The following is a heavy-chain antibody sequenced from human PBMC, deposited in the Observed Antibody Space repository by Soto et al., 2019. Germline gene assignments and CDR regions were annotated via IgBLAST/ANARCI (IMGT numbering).Heavy chain of an antibody. Sequence: TSETLSLTCTVSGGSINIYYWSWIRQPPGKGLEWIGYMYNSGSTNYNPSLKSRVTISVDTSEKQISLKLSSVTAADTAVYYFARAPSSSWKNYPYFDGMDVWGQGTTVNVSS. V-gene: IGHV4-59*01. D-gene: IGHD1-7*01. J-gene: IGHJ6*02. CDR1: GGSINIYY. CDR2: MYNSGST. CDR3: ARAPSSSWKNYPYFDGMDV.